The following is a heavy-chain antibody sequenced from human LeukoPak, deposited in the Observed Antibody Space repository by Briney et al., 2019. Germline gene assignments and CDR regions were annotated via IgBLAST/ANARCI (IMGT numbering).Heavy chain of an antibody. Sequence: SETLSLTCTVSGGSISSYYWSWIRQPPGKGLEWIGYIYYSGSTNYNPSLKSRVTISEDTSKNEFSLKLSSVTAADTALYYCARQRGDSRGYALRGAFVIWGQGTMVTVSS. CDR1: GGSISSYY. J-gene: IGHJ3*02. V-gene: IGHV4-59*08. D-gene: IGHD3-22*01. CDR2: IYYSGST. CDR3: ARQRGDSRGYALRGAFVI.